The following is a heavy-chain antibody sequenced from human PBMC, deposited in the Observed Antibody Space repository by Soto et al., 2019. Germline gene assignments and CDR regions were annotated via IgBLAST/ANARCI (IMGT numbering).Heavy chain of an antibody. Sequence: SETLSLTCTVSGGSISTYYWTWIRQPPGKGLEWIGYVHYSGTTNYNPSLKSRVTISIDTSKNQFSLKLSSVTAADTAVYYCARGSGSYYADRGQRTPVTVSS. CDR2: VHYSGTT. V-gene: IGHV4-59*01. D-gene: IGHD1-26*01. CDR3: ARGSGSYYAD. J-gene: IGHJ4*02. CDR1: GGSISTYY.